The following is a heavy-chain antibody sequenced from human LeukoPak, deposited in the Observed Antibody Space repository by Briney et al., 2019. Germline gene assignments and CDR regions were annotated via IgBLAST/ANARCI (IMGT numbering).Heavy chain of an antibody. CDR2: ISSSSSTI. Sequence: PGGSLRLSCAASGFTFSSYSMNWVRQAPGKGLEWVSYISSSSSTIYYADSVKGRFTISRDNAKNSLYLQMNSLRAEDTAVYYCARLGNHYYYYYMDVWGKGTTVTVSS. CDR3: ARLGNHYYYYYMDV. V-gene: IGHV3-48*04. D-gene: IGHD4-23*01. CDR1: GFTFSSYS. J-gene: IGHJ6*03.